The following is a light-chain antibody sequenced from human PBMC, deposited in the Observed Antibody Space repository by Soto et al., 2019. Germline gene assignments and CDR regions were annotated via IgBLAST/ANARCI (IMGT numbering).Light chain of an antibody. V-gene: IGKV3-20*01. CDR1: QSVSSSY. Sequence: EIVLTQSPGTLSLSPGERATLSCRASQSVSSSYLAWYQQKPGQAPRLLIYGASSRATGITDRFSGSGSGTDFTLTIIRLEPEDFEVYYCQQYGSSPKTCGQGTKVEIK. J-gene: IGKJ1*01. CDR3: QQYGSSPKT. CDR2: GAS.